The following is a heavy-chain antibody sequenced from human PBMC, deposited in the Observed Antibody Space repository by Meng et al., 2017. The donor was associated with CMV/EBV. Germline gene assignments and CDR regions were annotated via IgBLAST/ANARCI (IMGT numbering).Heavy chain of an antibody. CDR3: ARRGYSSRNWFDP. Sequence: ASVKVSCKASGYTFTGYYMHWVRQAPGQGLEWMGWINPNNGGTNYAQKFQGRVTMTRDTSISTAYTELSRLRSDDTAVYYCARRGYSSRNWFDPWGQGTLVTVSS. J-gene: IGHJ5*02. D-gene: IGHD6-19*01. CDR1: GYTFTGYY. V-gene: IGHV1-2*02. CDR2: INPNNGGT.